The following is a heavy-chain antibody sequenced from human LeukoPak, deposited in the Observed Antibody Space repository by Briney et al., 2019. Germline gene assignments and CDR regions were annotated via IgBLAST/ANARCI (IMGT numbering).Heavy chain of an antibody. J-gene: IGHJ3*02. V-gene: IGHV4-34*01. CDR2: INHSGST. CDR1: GGSFSGYY. CDR3: AREGRDGYNSAFDI. D-gene: IGHD5-24*01. Sequence: SSETLSLTCAVYGGSFSGYYWSWIRQPPGKGLEWIGEINHSGSTNYNPSLKSRVTISVDTSKNQFSLKLSSVTAADTAVYYCAREGRDGYNSAFDIWGQGTMVTVSS.